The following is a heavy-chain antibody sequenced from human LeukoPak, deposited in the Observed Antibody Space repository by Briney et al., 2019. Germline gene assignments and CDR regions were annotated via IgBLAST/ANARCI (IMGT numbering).Heavy chain of an antibody. D-gene: IGHD6-13*01. CDR2: ISSSGSTI. CDR3: ARVSSSWSYYFDY. V-gene: IGHV3-11*04. J-gene: IGHJ4*02. Sequence: KPGGSLRLSCAASGFTFSDYYMSWISQAPGKGLEWVSYISSSGSTIYYADSVKGRFTISRDNAKNSLYLQMNSLRAEDTAVYYCARVSSSWSYYFDYWGQGTLVTVSS. CDR1: GFTFSDYY.